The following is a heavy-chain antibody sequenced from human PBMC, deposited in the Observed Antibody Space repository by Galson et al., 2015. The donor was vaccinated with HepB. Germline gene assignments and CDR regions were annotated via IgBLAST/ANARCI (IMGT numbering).Heavy chain of an antibody. CDR2: ISSSSSYI. CDR1: GFTFSSYA. Sequence: SLRLSCAASGFTFSSYAMNWVRQAPGKGLEWVSSISSSSSYIYYANSVKGRFTISRDNAKNSLYLQMNSLRAEDTAVYYCARGNLRGGYPYYFDYWGQGTLVTVSS. D-gene: IGHD3-22*01. V-gene: IGHV3-21*01. J-gene: IGHJ4*02. CDR3: ARGNLRGGYPYYFDY.